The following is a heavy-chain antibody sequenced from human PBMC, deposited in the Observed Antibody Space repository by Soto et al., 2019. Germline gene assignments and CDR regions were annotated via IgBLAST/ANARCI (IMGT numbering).Heavy chain of an antibody. J-gene: IGHJ4*02. CDR2: IFHSGNT. Sequence: QVQLQESGPGLVKPSGTLSLTCAVSGGSISSNNWWSWVRQPPGKGLEWIGEIFHSGNTHYSPSLKSRVTISVDKSKKYFSLNLTSVTAADTAVYYCARVYSGSYSDSWGQGTLVTVSS. V-gene: IGHV4-4*02. CDR3: ARVYSGSYSDS. D-gene: IGHD1-26*01. CDR1: GGSISSNNW.